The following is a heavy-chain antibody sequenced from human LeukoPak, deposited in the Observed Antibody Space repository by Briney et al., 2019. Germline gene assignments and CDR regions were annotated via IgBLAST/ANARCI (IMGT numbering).Heavy chain of an antibody. CDR2: IIPILGIA. V-gene: IGHV1-69*04. CDR3: ARDQGSRDVSSGRYGEAADY. Sequence: EASVKVSCKASGGTFSSYAIGWVRQAPGQGLEWMGRIIPILGIANYAQKFQGRVTITADKSTSTAYMELSSLRSEDTAVYYCARDQGSRDVSSGRYGEAADYWGQGTLVTVSS. CDR1: GGTFSSYA. D-gene: IGHD6-19*01. J-gene: IGHJ4*02.